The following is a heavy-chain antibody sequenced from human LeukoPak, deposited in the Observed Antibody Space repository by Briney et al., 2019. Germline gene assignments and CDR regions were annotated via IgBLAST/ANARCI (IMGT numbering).Heavy chain of an antibody. Sequence: SETLSLTCAVYGGSFSGYYWSWIRQPPGKGLEWIGEINHSGSTNYNPSLKSRVTISVDTSKNQFSLKLSSVIAADTAVYYCARGPYDSSGYYYLGDYWGQGTLVTVSS. CDR1: GGSFSGYY. J-gene: IGHJ4*02. CDR2: INHSGST. V-gene: IGHV4-34*01. D-gene: IGHD3-22*01. CDR3: ARGPYDSSGYYYLGDY.